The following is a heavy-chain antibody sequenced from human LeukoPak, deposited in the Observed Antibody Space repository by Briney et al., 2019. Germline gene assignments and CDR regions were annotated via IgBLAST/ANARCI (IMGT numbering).Heavy chain of an antibody. CDR3: ARDRGVDESDY. J-gene: IGHJ4*02. CDR2: LNPNNGGT. V-gene: IGHV1-2*02. Sequence: HAIRQKKEWMGWLNPNNGGTNRAQKFQGRVTMTRDTSISTAYMELSGLRPEDTAMYYCARDRGVDESDYWGQGTPVTVSS. D-gene: IGHD3-10*01.